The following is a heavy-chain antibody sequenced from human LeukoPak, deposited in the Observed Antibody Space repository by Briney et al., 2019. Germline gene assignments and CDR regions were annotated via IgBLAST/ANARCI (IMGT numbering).Heavy chain of an antibody. D-gene: IGHD3-22*01. V-gene: IGHV4-4*07. Sequence: KPSETLSLTCTVSGGSISSYYWSWIREPAWKGLEWIGRIYTSGSTNYNPSLKSRVTMSVDTSKNQFSLKLSSVTAADTAVYYCARESLDYDSSGYQIDYWGQGTLVTVSS. CDR2: IYTSGST. CDR1: GGSISSYY. CDR3: ARESLDYDSSGYQIDY. J-gene: IGHJ4*02.